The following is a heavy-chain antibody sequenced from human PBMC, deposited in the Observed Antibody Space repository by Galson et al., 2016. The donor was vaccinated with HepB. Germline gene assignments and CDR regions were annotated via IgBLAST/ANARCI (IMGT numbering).Heavy chain of an antibody. CDR1: GYTFTGKY. CDR2: INPNSGGA. J-gene: IGHJ2*01. D-gene: IGHD3-10*01. Sequence: SGYTFTGKYIHWVRQAPGQGLEWMGWINPNSGGANYAVKFQGRVTMTRDTSISTAYMELSSLRSDDTAVYYGASVGRGLFFDLWGRGTLVTVSS. V-gene: IGHV1-2*02. CDR3: ASVGRGLFFDL.